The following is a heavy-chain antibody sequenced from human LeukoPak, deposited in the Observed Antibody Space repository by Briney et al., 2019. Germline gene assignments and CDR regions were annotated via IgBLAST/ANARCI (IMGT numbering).Heavy chain of an antibody. Sequence: GGSLRLSCAASGFTFRSYAMSWVRQAPGKGLEWVSVLNEDGGRTLYADSVKDRFTISRDNSQNTVYLHMNSLRAEDTAVYYCAKDEGYDPSGNFLFHFNYWGQGTLVTVSS. CDR2: LNEDGGRT. CDR1: GFTFRSYA. D-gene: IGHD3-22*01. V-gene: IGHV3-23*01. J-gene: IGHJ4*02. CDR3: AKDEGYDPSGNFLFHFNY.